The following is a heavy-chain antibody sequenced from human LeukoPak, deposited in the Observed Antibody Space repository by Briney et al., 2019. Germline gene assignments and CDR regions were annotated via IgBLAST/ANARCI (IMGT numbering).Heavy chain of an antibody. CDR2: INPNSGGT. V-gene: IGHV1-2*02. Sequence: PRASVKVSCKASGGTFSSYAISWVRQAPGQGLEWMGWINPNSGGTNYAQKFQGRVTMTRDTSISTAYMELSRLRSDDTAVYYCARDPYAPNGLELPARYFDYWGQGTLVTVSS. CDR1: GGTFSSYA. CDR3: ARDPYAPNGLELPARYFDY. J-gene: IGHJ4*02. D-gene: IGHD1-7*01.